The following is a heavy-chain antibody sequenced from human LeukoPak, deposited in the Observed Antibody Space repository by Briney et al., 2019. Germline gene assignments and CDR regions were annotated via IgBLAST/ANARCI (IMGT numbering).Heavy chain of an antibody. Sequence: PSETLSLTCAVYGGSFSGYYWSWIRQPPGKGLEWIGEINHSGSTNYNPSLKSRVTISVDTSKNQFSLKLGSVTAADTAVYYCARGAVRFWSGYWDYWGQGTLVTVSS. CDR3: ARGAVRFWSGYWDY. D-gene: IGHD3-3*01. CDR1: GGSFSGYY. CDR2: INHSGST. J-gene: IGHJ4*02. V-gene: IGHV4-34*01.